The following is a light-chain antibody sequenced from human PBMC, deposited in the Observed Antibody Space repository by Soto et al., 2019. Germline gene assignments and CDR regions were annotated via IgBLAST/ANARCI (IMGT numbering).Light chain of an antibody. CDR2: GAS. CDR3: QQSNNWPYT. V-gene: IGKV3-15*01. J-gene: IGKJ2*01. CDR1: QSVSDN. Sequence: EIVMTQSPATLSVSPGERATLSCRASQSVSDNLAWYQKKPGQAPRLLIYGASTRATGIPARFSGSGSGTEFPLTISSLQSEDFAIYYCQQSNNWPYTFGQGTKVDIK.